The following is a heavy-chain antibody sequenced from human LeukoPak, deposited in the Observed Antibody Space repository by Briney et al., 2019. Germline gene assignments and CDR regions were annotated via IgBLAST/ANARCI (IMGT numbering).Heavy chain of an antibody. CDR2: IIPIFGTA. D-gene: IGHD5-12*01. J-gene: IGHJ4*02. CDR3: ARQDYGGYGLHTDY. V-gene: IGHV1-69*01. CDR1: GGTFSSYA. Sequence: EASVKVSCKASGGTFSSYAISWVRQAPGQGLEWMGGIIPIFGTANYAQKFQGRVTITADESTSTAYMEKSSLRSEDTAVYYCARQDYGGYGLHTDYWGQGTLVTVSS.